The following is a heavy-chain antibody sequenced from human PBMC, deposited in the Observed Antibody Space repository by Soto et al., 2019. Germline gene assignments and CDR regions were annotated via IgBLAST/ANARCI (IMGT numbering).Heavy chain of an antibody. V-gene: IGHV1-69*01. CDR2: IIPIPGTA. CDR1: GGTFSSYA. Sequence: QVQLVQSGAEVKKPGSSVKVSCKASGGTFSSYAISWVRQAPGQGLEWMGGIIPIPGTANYAQKFQGRVTITADESTSTADMGLSSLRSEDTAVYYCARSQSSSTSLEIYYYYYYGMDVWGQGTTVTVSS. D-gene: IGHD2-2*01. CDR3: ARSQSSSTSLEIYYYYYYGMDV. J-gene: IGHJ6*02.